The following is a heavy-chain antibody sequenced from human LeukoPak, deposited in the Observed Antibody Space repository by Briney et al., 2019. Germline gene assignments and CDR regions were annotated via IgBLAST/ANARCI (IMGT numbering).Heavy chain of an antibody. Sequence: QAGGSLRLSCSASGFTFSSYWMSWVRQAPGKGLEWVANIKQDGSEKYYVDSVKGRFTISRDNAKNSLYLQMNSLRAEDTAVYYCARDTGVGIQLWIRVYYFDYWGQGTLVTVSS. V-gene: IGHV3-7*01. CDR3: ARDTGVGIQLWIRVYYFDY. CDR1: GFTFSSYW. CDR2: IKQDGSEK. J-gene: IGHJ4*02. D-gene: IGHD5-18*01.